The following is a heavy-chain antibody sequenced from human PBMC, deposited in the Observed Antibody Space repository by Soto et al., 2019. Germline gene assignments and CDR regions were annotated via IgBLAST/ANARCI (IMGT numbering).Heavy chain of an antibody. CDR3: ARVFHDLRIYRGSFDFDY. D-gene: IGHD1-26*01. Sequence: PGESLKISCKGSGYSFTSYWIGWVRQMPGKGLEWMGIIYPDDSDTRYSPSFQGQISISADKSISTAYLQMDSLSADDTAIYYCARVFHDLRIYRGSFDFDYWGQGTLVTVSS. CDR2: IYPDDSDT. CDR1: GYSFTSYW. J-gene: IGHJ4*02. V-gene: IGHV5-51*01.